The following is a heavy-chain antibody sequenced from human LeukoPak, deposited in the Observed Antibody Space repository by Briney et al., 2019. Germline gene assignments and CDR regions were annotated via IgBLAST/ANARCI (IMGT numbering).Heavy chain of an antibody. CDR1: GGSISSGDYY. J-gene: IGHJ4*02. Sequence: MSSETLSLTCTVSGGSISSGDYYWSWIRQPPGKGLEWIGYIYYSGSTYYNPSLKSRVTISVDTSKNQFSLKLSSVTAADTAVYYCARASDYYGSGSYYYFDYWGQGTLVTVSS. CDR3: ARASDYYGSGSYYYFDY. CDR2: IYYSGST. D-gene: IGHD3-10*01. V-gene: IGHV4-30-4*01.